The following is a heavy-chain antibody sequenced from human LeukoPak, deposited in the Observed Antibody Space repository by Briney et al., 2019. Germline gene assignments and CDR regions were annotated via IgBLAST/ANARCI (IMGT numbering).Heavy chain of an antibody. CDR3: ARDINSYYFDY. V-gene: IGHV4-4*07. D-gene: IGHD5-18*01. CDR2: IYTSGNT. Sequence: SETLSLTCTVSGGSISTYYWNWIRQPAGKGLEWIGRIYTSGNTNYNPSLKSRVTMSVDTSKNQFSLKLNSVTAADTAVYYCARDINSYYFDYWGQGILVTVPS. J-gene: IGHJ4*02. CDR1: GGSISTYY.